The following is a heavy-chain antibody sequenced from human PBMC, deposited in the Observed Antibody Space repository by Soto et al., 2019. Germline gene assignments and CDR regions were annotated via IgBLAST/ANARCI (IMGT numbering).Heavy chain of an antibody. D-gene: IGHD2-2*01. CDR2: IARDGINI. V-gene: IGHV3-30-3*01. CDR1: GFTFSSSA. CDR3: AKDRVGCSSTSCYVVGDDAFDI. J-gene: IGHJ3*02. Sequence: GGSLRLSCAASGFTFSSSAFHWVRQAPGKGLEWVALIARDGININHADSVKGRFTISRDDSKNTLYLQMNSLRAEDTAVYYYAKDRVGCSSTSCYVVGDDAFDIWGQGTMVTVSS.